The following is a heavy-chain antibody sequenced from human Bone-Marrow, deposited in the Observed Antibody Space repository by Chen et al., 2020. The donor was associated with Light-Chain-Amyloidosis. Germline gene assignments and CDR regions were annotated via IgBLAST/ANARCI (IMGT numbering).Heavy chain of an antibody. CDR3: AKVGALGAVQHYYYMDV. Sequence: QVQLVESGGGAVQPGGFLRLSCAASGFTFSSYGIHWVRQAPGKGLQWVAFIRYDGSNKYYADSVKGRFTISRDNSKNTLYLQMNSLRAEDTAVYYCAKVGALGAVQHYYYMDVWGKGTTVTVSS. V-gene: IGHV3-30*02. D-gene: IGHD1-1*01. CDR2: IRYDGSNK. J-gene: IGHJ6*03. CDR1: GFTFSSYG.